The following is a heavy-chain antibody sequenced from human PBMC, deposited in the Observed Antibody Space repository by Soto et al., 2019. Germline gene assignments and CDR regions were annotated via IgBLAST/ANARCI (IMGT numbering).Heavy chain of an antibody. CDR3: AKERGVLDAFDM. CDR2: ISSDGNNQ. J-gene: IGHJ3*02. Sequence: QVQLVESGGGVVQPGRSLRLSCAASGFTSSTFVIHWVRQAPGKGLEWLAVISSDGNNQYYADSVKGRFTISRDNSKNTLYLQVNSLRAVDTAVYFCAKERGVLDAFDMWGQGTMVTVSS. V-gene: IGHV3-30*18. CDR1: GFTSSTFV. D-gene: IGHD3-10*01.